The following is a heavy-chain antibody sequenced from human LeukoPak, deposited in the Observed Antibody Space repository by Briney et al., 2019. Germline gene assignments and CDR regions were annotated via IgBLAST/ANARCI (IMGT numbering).Heavy chain of an antibody. V-gene: IGHV4-39*07. Sequence: SETLSLTCTVSGGSISSSSYCWGWIRQPPGKGLEWIGSIYYSGSTYYNPSLKSRVTISVDTSKNQFSLKLSSVTAADTAVYYCARRGELTLFGVVMEYYFDYWGQGTLVTVSS. CDR1: GGSISSSSYC. CDR2: IYYSGST. D-gene: IGHD3-3*01. CDR3: ARRGELTLFGVVMEYYFDY. J-gene: IGHJ4*02.